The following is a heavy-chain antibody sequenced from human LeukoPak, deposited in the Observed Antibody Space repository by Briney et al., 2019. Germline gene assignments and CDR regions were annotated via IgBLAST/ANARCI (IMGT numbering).Heavy chain of an antibody. Sequence: ASVKVSCKASGYTFTSYGISWVRQAPGQGLEWMGWISAYNGNTNYAQKLQGRVTMTTDTSTSTAYMELRSLRSDDTAVYYYARGPLAYSGISGGDYWGQGTLVTVSS. V-gene: IGHV1-18*01. CDR2: ISAYNGNT. CDR3: ARGPLAYSGISGGDY. CDR1: GYTFTSYG. D-gene: IGHD1-26*01. J-gene: IGHJ4*02.